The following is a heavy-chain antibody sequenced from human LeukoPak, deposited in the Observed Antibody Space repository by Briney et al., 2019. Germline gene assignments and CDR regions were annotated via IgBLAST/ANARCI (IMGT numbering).Heavy chain of an antibody. Sequence: ASVKVSCKASGYTFTSYDINWVRQATGRGLEWMGWMNPNSGNTGYAQKFQGRVTMTRNTSISTAYMELSSLRSEDTAVYYCARGAXEGVGAXAXDYWGXGTLVTVSS. CDR1: GYTFTSYD. V-gene: IGHV1-8*01. CDR2: MNPNSGNT. J-gene: IGHJ4*02. D-gene: IGHD1-26*01. CDR3: ARGAXEGVGAXAXDY.